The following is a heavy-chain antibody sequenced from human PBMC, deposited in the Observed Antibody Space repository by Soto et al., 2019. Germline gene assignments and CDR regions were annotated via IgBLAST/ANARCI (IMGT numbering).Heavy chain of an antibody. CDR1: GGSISSYY. J-gene: IGHJ4*02. Sequence: PSETLSLTCTVSGGSISSYYWSWIRQPPGKGLEWIGYIYYSGSTNYNPSLKSRVTISVDTSKNQFSLKLSSVTAADTAVYYCARAVDSGWYSYWGQGTLVTVSS. V-gene: IGHV4-59*01. CDR3: ARAVDSGWYSY. D-gene: IGHD6-19*01. CDR2: IYYSGST.